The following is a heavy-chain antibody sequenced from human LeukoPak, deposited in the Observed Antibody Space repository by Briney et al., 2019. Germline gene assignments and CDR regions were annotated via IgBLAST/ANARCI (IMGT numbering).Heavy chain of an antibody. CDR1: SGSFSVYY. V-gene: IGHV4-34*01. J-gene: IGHJ1*01. CDR3: ARRVGYFQH. CDR2: NNHSRST. Sequence: SETLSPTCAVYSGSFSVYYWSWIRHPPGNGLEWIVENNHSRSTSENPSRKQRVTISVDTSKSQFSLKLSSVTAADTAVYYCARRVGYFQHWGQGTLVTVSS.